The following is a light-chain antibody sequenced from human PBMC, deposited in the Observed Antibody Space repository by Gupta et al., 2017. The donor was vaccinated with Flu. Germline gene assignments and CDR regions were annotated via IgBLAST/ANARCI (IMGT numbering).Light chain of an antibody. CDR2: IAS. V-gene: IGKV1-39*01. Sequence: DIQMTQFPSSLSASVGDRVTLSCRASQSISVFLNWYQQKPGKAPKLLISIASNLEGGVSSRFSGSGSGTDFTLTINRLQPEDFATYYCQQSDNHPRTFGQGTRVEVK. J-gene: IGKJ1*01. CDR3: QQSDNHPRT. CDR1: QSISVF.